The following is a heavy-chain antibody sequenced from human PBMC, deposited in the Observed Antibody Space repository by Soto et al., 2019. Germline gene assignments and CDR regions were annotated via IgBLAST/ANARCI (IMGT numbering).Heavy chain of an antibody. CDR3: ARAQDGYSYGSIDY. J-gene: IGHJ4*02. V-gene: IGHV3-30-3*01. CDR1: GFTFSSYA. CDR2: ISYDGSNK. D-gene: IGHD5-18*01. Sequence: PGGSLRLSCAASGFTFSSYAMHWVRQAPGKGLEWVAVISYDGSNKYYADSVKGRFTISRDNSKNTLYLQMNSLRAEDTAVYYCARAQDGYSYGSIDYWGQGTLVTVSS.